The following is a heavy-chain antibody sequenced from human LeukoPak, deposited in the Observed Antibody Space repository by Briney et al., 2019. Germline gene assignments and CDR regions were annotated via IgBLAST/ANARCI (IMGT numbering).Heavy chain of an antibody. V-gene: IGHV3-23*01. D-gene: IGHD1-26*01. CDR3: AKDRVGGKPFDY. J-gene: IGHJ4*02. Sequence: GGSLRLSCATSGFTFSSYAMCWVRQAPGKGLEWVSAISGGGGGSTYYADSVKGRFTISRDNSKNTLYLQMNSLRAEDTAVYYCAKDRVGGKPFDYWGQGTLVTVSS. CDR1: GFTFSSYA. CDR2: ISGGGGGST.